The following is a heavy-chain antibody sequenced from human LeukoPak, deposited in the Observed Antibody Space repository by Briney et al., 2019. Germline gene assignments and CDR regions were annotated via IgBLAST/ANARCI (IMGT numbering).Heavy chain of an antibody. Sequence: GGSLRLSCAASGFTFSSYSMNWVRQAPGKGREGGSSISSSSSYIYYADSVKGRFTISRDNAKSSLYLQMNSLRAEDTAVYYCAREISSSWSDYFDYWGQGTLVTVAS. D-gene: IGHD6-13*01. J-gene: IGHJ4*02. CDR2: ISSSSSYI. V-gene: IGHV3-21*01. CDR3: AREISSSWSDYFDY. CDR1: GFTFSSYS.